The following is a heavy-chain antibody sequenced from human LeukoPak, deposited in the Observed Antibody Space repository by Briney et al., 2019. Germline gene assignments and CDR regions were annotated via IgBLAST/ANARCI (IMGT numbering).Heavy chain of an antibody. CDR3: AKAPCSSTNCYYFDY. CDR1: GFTFSSYA. J-gene: IGHJ4*02. V-gene: IGHV3-23*01. CDR2: ISGSGGST. Sequence: PGGSLRLSCAASGFTFSSYAMSWVRQAPGKGPEWVSAISGSGGSTYYADSVKGRFTISRDNSKNTLYLQMNSLRAEDTAAYYCAKAPCSSTNCYYFDYWGQGTLVTVSS. D-gene: IGHD2-2*01.